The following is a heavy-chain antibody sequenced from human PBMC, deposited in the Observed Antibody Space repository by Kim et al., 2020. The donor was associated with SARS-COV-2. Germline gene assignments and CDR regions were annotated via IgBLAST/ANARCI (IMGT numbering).Heavy chain of an antibody. CDR1: GGSISSSSHY. CDR3: ARRSGTLAAFDI. CDR2: IYYSGST. D-gene: IGHD3-10*01. J-gene: IGHJ3*02. V-gene: IGHV4-39*01. Sequence: SETLSLTCTVSGGSISSSSHYWGWIRQPPGKGLEWIGSIYYSGSTYYNPSLKSRVTISVDTSKNQFSLKLSSVTAADTAVYYCARRSGTLAAFDIWGQGTMVTVSS.